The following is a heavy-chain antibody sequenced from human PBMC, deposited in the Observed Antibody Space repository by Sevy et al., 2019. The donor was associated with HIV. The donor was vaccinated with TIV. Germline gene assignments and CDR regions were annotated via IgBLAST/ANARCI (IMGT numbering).Heavy chain of an antibody. Sequence: GGSLRLSCAASGFTFDDYAMHWVRQAPGKGLEWVSGISWNGGSIGYADSVKGRFTISRDNAKNSLYLQMNSLRAEDTALYYCAKELAVANYYGMDVWGQGTTVTVSS. CDR3: AKELAVANYYGMDV. J-gene: IGHJ6*02. V-gene: IGHV3-9*01. CDR1: GFTFDDYA. CDR2: ISWNGGSI. D-gene: IGHD6-19*01.